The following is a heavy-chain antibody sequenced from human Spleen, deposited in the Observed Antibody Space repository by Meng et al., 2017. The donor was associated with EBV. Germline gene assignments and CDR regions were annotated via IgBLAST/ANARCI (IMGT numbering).Heavy chain of an antibody. D-gene: IGHD6-19*01. CDR1: GGSIRSFYY. Sequence: QLPLPESGPGQVKPSETLSRTCTVSGGSIRSFYYWGWIRQPPGRGLEWIGSVHYSGSTYYSPSLKSRITVSVDTSKNQFSLRLTSVTAADTAVYYCARPFPSWQSPRLDPFGAWGQGTLVTVSS. CDR2: VHYSGST. J-gene: IGHJ5*02. V-gene: IGHV4-39*07. CDR3: ARPFPSWQSPRLDPFGA.